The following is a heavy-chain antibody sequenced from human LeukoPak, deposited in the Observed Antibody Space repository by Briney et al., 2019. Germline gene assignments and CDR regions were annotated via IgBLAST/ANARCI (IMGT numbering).Heavy chain of an antibody. D-gene: IGHD1-14*01. CDR2: IQYDGSNK. V-gene: IGHV3-30*02. Sequence: GGSLRLSCAASGFIFRTYGMHWVRQAPGKGLEWVAYIQYDGSNKQYADSVKGRFTISRDNSKNTLFLQMNSLRGEDTAMYYCARVQGGGFRTADSWGQGTLVTVSS. CDR3: ARVQGGGFRTADS. J-gene: IGHJ4*02. CDR1: GFIFRTYG.